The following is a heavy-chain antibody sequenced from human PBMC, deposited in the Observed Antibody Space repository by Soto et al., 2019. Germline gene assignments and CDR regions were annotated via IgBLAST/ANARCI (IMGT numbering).Heavy chain of an antibody. V-gene: IGHV4-59*01. CDR3: ARMVRGVLSWFDS. CDR2: IYYSGST. Sequence: SETLSLTCTVSGGSISSYYWSWIRQPPGKGLEWIGYIYYSGSTNYNPSLKSRVTISVDTSKNQFSLKLSSVTAADTAVYYCARMVRGVLSWFDSWGQGSLVTVSS. D-gene: IGHD3-10*01. CDR1: GGSISSYY. J-gene: IGHJ5*01.